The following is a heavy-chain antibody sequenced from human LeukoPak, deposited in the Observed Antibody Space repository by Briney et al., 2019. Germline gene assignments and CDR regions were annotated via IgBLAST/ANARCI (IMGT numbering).Heavy chain of an antibody. CDR2: ISYSGRT. CDR1: GGSISSDY. V-gene: IGHV4-59*08. J-gene: IGHJ4*02. CDR3: ARGLYRYGRSAFDY. Sequence: AETLSLTCTGSGGSISSDYWSWIRQPPGKGLEWIGYISYSGRTYYNPSLRSRVTISVDTSKNHFSLKLSSVTAADTAVYYCARGLYRYGRSAFDYWGQGTLVTVSS. D-gene: IGHD2-2*02.